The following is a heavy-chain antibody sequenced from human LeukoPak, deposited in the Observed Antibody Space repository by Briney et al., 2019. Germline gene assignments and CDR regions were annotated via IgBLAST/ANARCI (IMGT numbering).Heavy chain of an antibody. D-gene: IGHD1-26*01. CDR3: ARAGSYGYYFDY. Sequence: PGGSLRLSCAASGFTFSSYDMHWVRQATGKGLEWVSAIGTAGDTYYPGSVKGRFTISRENAKNSLYLQMNSLRAGDTAVYYCARAGSYGYYFDYWGQGTLVTVSS. J-gene: IGHJ4*02. CDR2: IGTAGDT. V-gene: IGHV3-13*01. CDR1: GFTFSSYD.